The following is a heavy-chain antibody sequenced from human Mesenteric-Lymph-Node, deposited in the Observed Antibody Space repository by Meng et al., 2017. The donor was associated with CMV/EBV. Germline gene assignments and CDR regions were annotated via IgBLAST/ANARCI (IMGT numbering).Heavy chain of an antibody. CDR2: INHSGST. J-gene: IGHJ4*02. CDR3: ARGTGGRSSSWYHV. V-gene: IGHV4-34*01. CDR1: GGSSRGYY. D-gene: IGHD6-13*01. Sequence: AVQGGSSRGYYWSGIGQPPGKGLEWIGEINHSGSTSDNPSLKSRVIISVDTSKNQFSLKLSSVTAADTAVYYCARGTGGRSSSWYHVWGQGTLVTVSS.